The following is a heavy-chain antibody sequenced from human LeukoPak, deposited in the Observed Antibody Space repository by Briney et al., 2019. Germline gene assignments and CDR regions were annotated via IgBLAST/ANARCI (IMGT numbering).Heavy chain of an antibody. J-gene: IGHJ4*02. CDR1: GRSFGGYY. CDR3: ARVPNQLERPSDY. Sequence: SESLSLTWAVYGRSFGGYYWSWIRQPPGKGLEWNGEINHSGSTNYNPSLKSRVTISVDTSKNQFSLKLKSVTAADTSVYYCARVPNQLERPSDYWGQRTLVTVSS. CDR2: INHSGST. D-gene: IGHD1-1*01. V-gene: IGHV4-34*01.